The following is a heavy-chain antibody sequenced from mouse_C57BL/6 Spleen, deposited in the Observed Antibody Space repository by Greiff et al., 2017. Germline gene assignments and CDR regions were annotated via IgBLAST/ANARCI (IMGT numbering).Heavy chain of an antibody. CDR3: TTGGYGWFAC. CDR1: GFNIKDDY. D-gene: IGHD2-2*01. J-gene: IGHJ3*01. V-gene: IGHV14-4*01. CDR2: IDPENGDT. Sequence: EVQLQESGAELVRPGASVKLSCTASGFNIKDDYMHWVKQRPEQGLEWIGWIDPENGDTEYASKFQGKATITADTSSNTAYLQLSSLTSEDTAVYYCTTGGYGWFACWGQGTLVTVAA.